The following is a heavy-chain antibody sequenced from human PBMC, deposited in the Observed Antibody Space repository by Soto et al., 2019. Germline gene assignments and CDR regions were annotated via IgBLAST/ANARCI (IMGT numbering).Heavy chain of an antibody. D-gene: IGHD2-15*01. V-gene: IGHV4-39*01. CDR2: IYYSGST. CDR1: GISVSTSDYY. Sequence: KASETLSLTCTVSGISVSTSDYYWGWVRQPPGKGLDWIGNIYYSGSTFYNPSLRSRVTLSVDTSKNQFSLRLNSVTVADTAVYFCAGFVVPASRNSDFDYWGQGTLVTVS. CDR3: AGFVVPASRNSDFDY. J-gene: IGHJ4*02.